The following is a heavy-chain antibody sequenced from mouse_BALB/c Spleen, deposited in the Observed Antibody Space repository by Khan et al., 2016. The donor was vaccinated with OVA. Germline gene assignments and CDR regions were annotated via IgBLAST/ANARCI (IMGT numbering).Heavy chain of an antibody. CDR1: GYSITTGYA. CDR2: ISYSGGT. Sequence: EVKLLESGPGLVKPSQSLSLTCTVTGYSITTGYAWNWFRQFPANNLEWMGYISYSGGTIYTPPPQTRISIIRDTTKNQFFLQLNSVTTEDTATYYCAEENYYGYYFDYWGQGTTLTVSS. D-gene: IGHD1-1*01. CDR3: AEENYYGYYFDY. V-gene: IGHV3-2*02. J-gene: IGHJ2*01.